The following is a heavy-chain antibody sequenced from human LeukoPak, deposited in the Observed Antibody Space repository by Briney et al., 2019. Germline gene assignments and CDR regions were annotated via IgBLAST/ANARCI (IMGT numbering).Heavy chain of an antibody. J-gene: IGHJ6*02. V-gene: IGHV1-69*13. D-gene: IGHD1-14*01. CDR1: GGTFSNYA. CDR2: IIPIFGTA. CDR3: ARDREGGSESEGMDV. Sequence: GASVKVSCKASGGTFSNYAISWVRQAPGQGLEWMGGIIPIFGTANYAQKFQGRVTITADESTSTAYMELSSLRSEDTAVYYCARDREGGSESEGMDVWGQGTTVTVSS.